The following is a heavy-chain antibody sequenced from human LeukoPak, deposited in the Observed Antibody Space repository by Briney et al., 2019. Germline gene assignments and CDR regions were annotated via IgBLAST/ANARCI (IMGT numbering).Heavy chain of an antibody. Sequence: PGGSLRLSCAASGFTFSSYSMNWVRQAPGKGLEWVSSISSSSSYIYYADSVKGRFTISRDNAKNSLYLQMNSLRAEDTAVYYCARGYNGSGSSWFDPWGQGTWVTVSS. CDR3: ARGYNGSGSSWFDP. CDR2: ISSSSSYI. D-gene: IGHD3-10*01. J-gene: IGHJ5*02. CDR1: GFTFSSYS. V-gene: IGHV3-21*01.